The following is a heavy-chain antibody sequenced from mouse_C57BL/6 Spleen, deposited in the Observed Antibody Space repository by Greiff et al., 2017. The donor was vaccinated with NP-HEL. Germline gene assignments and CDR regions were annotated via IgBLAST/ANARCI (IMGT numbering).Heavy chain of an antibody. CDR3: ARGPVVEGHAMDY. D-gene: IGHD1-1*01. V-gene: IGHV5-16*01. J-gene: IGHJ4*01. CDR2: INYDGSST. Sequence: DVQLVESEGGLVQPGSSMKLSCTASGFTFSDYYMAWVRQVPEKGLEWVANINYDGSSTYYLDSLKSRFIISRDNAKNILYLQMSSLKSEDTATYYCARGPVVEGHAMDYWGQGTSVTVSS. CDR1: GFTFSDYY.